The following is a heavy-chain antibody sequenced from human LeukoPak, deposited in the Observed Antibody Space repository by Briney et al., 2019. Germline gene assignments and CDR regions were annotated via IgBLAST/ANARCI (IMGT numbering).Heavy chain of an antibody. CDR2: IYYSGST. Sequence: SETLSLTCTVSGGSISSYYWSWIRQPPGKGLEWIGYIYYSGSTNYNPSLKGRVTISVDTSKNQFSLKLSSVTAADTAVYYRARHVGSSAYYGAFDIWGQGTMVTVSS. CDR3: ARHVGSSAYYGAFDI. D-gene: IGHD3-22*01. CDR1: GGSISSYY. V-gene: IGHV4-59*08. J-gene: IGHJ3*02.